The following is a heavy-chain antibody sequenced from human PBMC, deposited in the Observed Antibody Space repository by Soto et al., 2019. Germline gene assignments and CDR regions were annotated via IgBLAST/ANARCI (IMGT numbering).Heavy chain of an antibody. J-gene: IGHJ3*02. CDR3: VIHDVPLDM. Sequence: QVELVESGGGVVQPGRSLRLSCAASGFTFSNYAMHWVRQAPGKGLEWVSVISYDGRKKDYADSVKGRFTISRDNPKNTLYLQMNSLRAEDTAVYDCVIHDVPLDMWGQGTMVTVSS. D-gene: IGHD3-16*01. V-gene: IGHV3-30*04. CDR2: ISYDGRKK. CDR1: GFTFSNYA.